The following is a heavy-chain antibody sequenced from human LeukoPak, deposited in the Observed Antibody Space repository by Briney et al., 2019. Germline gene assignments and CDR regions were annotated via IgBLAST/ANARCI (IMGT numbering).Heavy chain of an antibody. Sequence: ASVKVSCKASGYTFTSYGISWVRQAPGQGLEWLGWISANNGNTKSAQKLQGRVTITTDTSTSTAYMELRSLSSDDTAVYYCARDLKIVVVPAASPPGIWGQGTLVTVSS. CDR2: ISANNGNT. CDR1: GYTFTSYG. J-gene: IGHJ4*02. D-gene: IGHD2-2*01. CDR3: ARDLKIVVVPAASPPGI. V-gene: IGHV1-18*01.